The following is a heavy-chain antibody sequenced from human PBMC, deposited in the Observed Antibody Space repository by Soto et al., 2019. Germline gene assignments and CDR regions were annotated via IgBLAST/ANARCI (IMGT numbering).Heavy chain of an antibody. CDR2: IYHSGST. J-gene: IGHJ4*02. Sequence: SESRSLTCTVAGGSISSYYWRWIRQPPGKGLEWIGYIYHSGSTNYNPSLKSRVTTSVDTSKNHFSLKLSSVTAADTAVYYCASLGQIPADDFDYWRQGTLVTVSS. CDR3: ASLGQIPADDFDY. CDR1: GGSISSYY. V-gene: IGHV4-59*08. D-gene: IGHD6-25*01.